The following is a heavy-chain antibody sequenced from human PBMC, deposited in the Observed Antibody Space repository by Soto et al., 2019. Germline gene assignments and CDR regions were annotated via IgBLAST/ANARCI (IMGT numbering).Heavy chain of an antibody. Sequence: GGSLRLSCAASGFTFSSYGMHWVRQAPGKGLEWVAVISYDGSNKYYADSVKGRFTISRDNSKNTLYLQMNSLRAEDTAVYYCAKVYSSEYYYDSSGPGGDYWGQGTLVTVSS. J-gene: IGHJ4*02. CDR1: GFTFSSYG. D-gene: IGHD3-22*01. CDR2: ISYDGSNK. V-gene: IGHV3-30*18. CDR3: AKVYSSEYYYDSSGPGGDY.